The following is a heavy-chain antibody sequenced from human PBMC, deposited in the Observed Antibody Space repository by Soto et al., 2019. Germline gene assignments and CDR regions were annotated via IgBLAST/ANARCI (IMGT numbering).Heavy chain of an antibody. CDR1: GFTFSSYS. J-gene: IGHJ5*02. Sequence: GGSLRLSCAASGFTFSSYSMHWVRQAPGKGLEWVSVISYDSSNKYYADSVKGRFTISRDNAKNTLYLQMNSLRAEDTAVYYCARDPFEYSSSYWFDPWGQGTLVTVSS. D-gene: IGHD6-6*01. CDR2: ISYDSSNK. V-gene: IGHV3-30*03. CDR3: ARDPFEYSSSYWFDP.